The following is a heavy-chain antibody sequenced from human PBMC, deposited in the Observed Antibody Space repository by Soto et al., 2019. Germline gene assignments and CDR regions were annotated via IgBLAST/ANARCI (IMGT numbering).Heavy chain of an antibody. D-gene: IGHD2-2*01. CDR2: ISGSGGNT. J-gene: IGHJ4*02. CDR1: GFTFAGYA. CDR3: AKRGPLGFCASTSCYAFDY. Sequence: GGSLRLSCAASGFTFAGYAMTWVRQAPGKGLEWVSSISGSGGNTYYADSVKGRFTVSRDNSENTLYLQMNSLRVEDTAIYYCAKRGPLGFCASTSCYAFDYWGPGALVTVSS. V-gene: IGHV3-23*01.